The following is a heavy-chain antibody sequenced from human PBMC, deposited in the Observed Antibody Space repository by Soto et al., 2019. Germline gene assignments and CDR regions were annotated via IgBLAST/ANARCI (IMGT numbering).Heavy chain of an antibody. CDR3: ASEIHVSRRKDYLHF. D-gene: IGHD5-18*01. CDR2: ISATGETT. J-gene: IGHJ4*02. V-gene: IGHV3-11*01. CDR1: GFNFGDLY. Sequence: QVQLVESGGALVKPGGSLRLSCAASGFNFGDLYISWIRQAPGKGLEWVSFISATGETTYYADSVKGRFTISRDNAQKALDLQMNTLRDEHTSSYYTASEIHVSRRKDYLHFRGQGPVVTVS.